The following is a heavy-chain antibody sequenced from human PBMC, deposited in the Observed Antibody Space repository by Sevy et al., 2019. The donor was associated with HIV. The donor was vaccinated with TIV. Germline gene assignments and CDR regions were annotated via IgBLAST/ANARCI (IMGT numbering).Heavy chain of an antibody. J-gene: IGHJ4*02. D-gene: IGHD3-22*01. Sequence: GSLRLSCAASGFTFSSYAMHWVRQAPGKGLEWVAVISYDGSNKYYADSVKGRFTISRDNSKNTLYLQMNSLRAEDTAVYYCARSYYDSSGYFPTGYFDYWGQGTLVTVSS. V-gene: IGHV3-30-3*01. CDR3: ARSYYDSSGYFPTGYFDY. CDR2: ISYDGSNK. CDR1: GFTFSSYA.